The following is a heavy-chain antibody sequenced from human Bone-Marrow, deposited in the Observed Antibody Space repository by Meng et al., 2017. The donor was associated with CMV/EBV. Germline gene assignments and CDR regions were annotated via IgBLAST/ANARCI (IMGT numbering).Heavy chain of an antibody. J-gene: IGHJ4*02. V-gene: IGHV3-21*01. CDR1: GFTFSSYS. CDR2: ISSSSSYI. Sequence: ESLKISCAASGFTFSSYSMNWVRQAPGKGLEWVSSISSSSSYIYYADSVKGRFTISRDNAKNSLFLQTDSLRAEDTAVYYCARDRLRNFDYWGQGILVTVSS. D-gene: IGHD1-14*01. CDR3: ARDRLRNFDY.